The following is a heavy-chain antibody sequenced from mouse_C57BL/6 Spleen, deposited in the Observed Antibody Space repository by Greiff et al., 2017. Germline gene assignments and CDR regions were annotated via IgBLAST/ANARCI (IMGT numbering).Heavy chain of an antibody. D-gene: IGHD2-5*01. V-gene: IGHV1-55*01. CDR2: IYPGSGST. CDR1: GYTFTSYW. J-gene: IGHJ3*01. Sequence: QVQLKQPGAELVKPGASVKMSCKASGYTFTSYWITWVKQRPGQGLEWIGDIYPGSGSTNYNEKFKSKATLTVDTSSSTAYMQLSSLTSEDSAVYYCAREGSNYSWFAYWGQGTLVTVSA. CDR3: AREGSNYSWFAY.